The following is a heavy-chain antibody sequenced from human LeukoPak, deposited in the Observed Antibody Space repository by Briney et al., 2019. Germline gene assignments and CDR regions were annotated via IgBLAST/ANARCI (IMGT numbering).Heavy chain of an antibody. Sequence: GGSLRLSCAASGFTLRNYVMTWVRQAAGKGLEWVSTISGSGGSTYYADSVKGRFIISRDNSNNTVYLQMNSLRAEDTATYFCMRSDYGGLVDPWGQGTLVIVFS. CDR2: ISGSGGST. V-gene: IGHV3-23*01. J-gene: IGHJ5*02. CDR3: MRSDYGGLVDP. CDR1: GFTLRNYV. D-gene: IGHD4-17*01.